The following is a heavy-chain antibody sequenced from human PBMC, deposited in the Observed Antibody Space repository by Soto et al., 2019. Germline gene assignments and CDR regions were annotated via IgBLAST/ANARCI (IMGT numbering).Heavy chain of an antibody. CDR2: ISGNGGVA. CDR3: ARDDARYDVLTAFYFDQ. D-gene: IGHD3-9*01. V-gene: IGHV3-23*01. CDR1: GFTFSSRA. J-gene: IGHJ4*02. Sequence: GGSLRLSCAASGFTFSSRAMGWVRQAPGKGLEWVSDISGNGGVAYYADSVKGRFTISRDNSKNTLNLQMNGLRAEDTAVYFCARDDARYDVLTAFYFDQWGQGTPVTVSS.